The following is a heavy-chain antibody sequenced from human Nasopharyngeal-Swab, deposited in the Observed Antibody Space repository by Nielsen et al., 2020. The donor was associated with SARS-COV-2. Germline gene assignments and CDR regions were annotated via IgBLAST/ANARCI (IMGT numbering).Heavy chain of an antibody. Sequence: SETLSLTCTVSGGSISSGDYYWSWIRQPPGKGLEWIGYIYYSGSTYYNPSLKSRVTISVDTPKNQFSLKLSSVTAADTAVYYCARDEDPYCSSTSCYKGGYWGQGTLVTVSS. J-gene: IGHJ4*02. CDR1: GGSISSGDYY. D-gene: IGHD2-2*02. CDR3: ARDEDPYCSSTSCYKGGY. CDR2: IYYSGST. V-gene: IGHV4-30-4*08.